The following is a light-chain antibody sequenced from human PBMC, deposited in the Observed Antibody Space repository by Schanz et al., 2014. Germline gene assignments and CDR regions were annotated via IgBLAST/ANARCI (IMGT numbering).Light chain of an antibody. CDR1: QSVYRN. CDR2: GAS. CDR3: QQYSDYQVS. J-gene: IGKJ5*01. V-gene: IGKV3D-15*01. Sequence: EIVMTQSPATLSVSPGESATLSCRASQSVYRNLAWYQQKPGQAPRLLIYGASSRATGIPDRFSGSGSGTDFTLTISRLEPEDFATYYCQQYSDYQVSFGQGTRLEIK.